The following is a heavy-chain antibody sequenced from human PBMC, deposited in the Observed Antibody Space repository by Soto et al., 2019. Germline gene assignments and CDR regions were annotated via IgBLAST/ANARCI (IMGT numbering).Heavy chain of an antibody. D-gene: IGHD4-17*01. V-gene: IGHV4-31*03. Sequence: QVQLQESGPGLVKPSQTLSLTCTVSGGSISSGGYYWSWIRQHPGKGLEGIGYIYYSGSTYYNPSLKSRVTISVDTSKNQFSLKLSSVTAADTAVYYCARALDYGDYREIHWFDTWGQGTLVTVSS. J-gene: IGHJ5*02. CDR3: ARALDYGDYREIHWFDT. CDR1: GGSISSGGYY. CDR2: IYYSGST.